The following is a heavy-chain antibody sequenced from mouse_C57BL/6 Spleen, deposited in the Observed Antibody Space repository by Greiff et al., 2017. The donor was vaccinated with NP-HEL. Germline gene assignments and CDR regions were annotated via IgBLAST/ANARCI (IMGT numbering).Heavy chain of an antibody. CDR2: IYPGDGDT. CDR1: GYAFSSSW. V-gene: IGHV1-82*01. D-gene: IGHD4-1*01. CDR3: AASGTDYAMDY. J-gene: IGHJ4*01. Sequence: VEPGASVKISCKASGYAFSSSWMNWVKQRPGKGLEWIGRIYPGDGDTNYNGKFKGKATLTADKSSSTAYMQLSSLTSEDSAVYFCAASGTDYAMDYWGQGTSVTVSS.